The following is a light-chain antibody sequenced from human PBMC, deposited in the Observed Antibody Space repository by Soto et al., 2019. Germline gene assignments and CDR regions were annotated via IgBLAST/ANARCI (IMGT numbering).Light chain of an antibody. Sequence: EIVLTQSPGTLSLSPGERATLSCRASQSVSSSYLAWYQQKPGQAPRLLIYGASSRATGIPDRFSGSGSGEDSTLTISRLEPEDFAVYYCQPYGRSPYTFGQGTKLEIK. J-gene: IGKJ2*01. V-gene: IGKV3-20*01. CDR1: QSVSSSY. CDR3: QPYGRSPYT. CDR2: GAS.